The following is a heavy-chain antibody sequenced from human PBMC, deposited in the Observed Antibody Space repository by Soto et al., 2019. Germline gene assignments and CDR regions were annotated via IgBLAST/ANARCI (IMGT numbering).Heavy chain of an antibody. CDR1: GFTFSSYS. J-gene: IGHJ2*01. D-gene: IGHD5-12*01. Sequence: EVKLVESGGGLVKPGGSLRLSCAASGFTFSSYSMNWVRQAPGKGLEWISSISSSSSYIYYADSVKGRFTISRDNAKNSLYLQMNSLRAEDTAVYYCARDTRRDGYNFHWYFDLWGRGTLVTVSS. CDR2: ISSSSSYI. CDR3: ARDTRRDGYNFHWYFDL. V-gene: IGHV3-21*01.